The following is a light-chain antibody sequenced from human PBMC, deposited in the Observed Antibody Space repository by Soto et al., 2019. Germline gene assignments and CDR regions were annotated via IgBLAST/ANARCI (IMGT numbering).Light chain of an antibody. Sequence: EIVMTQSPATLSVSPVERATLSCRASQSVSSNLAWYQQKPGQAPRLLIYGASTRADGIPARFTGSGSGTEFTLTISSLQSEDFAVYYCQQYHIWPPWTSGQGTKVDIK. CDR1: QSVSSN. CDR2: GAS. V-gene: IGKV3-15*01. J-gene: IGKJ1*01. CDR3: QQYHIWPPWT.